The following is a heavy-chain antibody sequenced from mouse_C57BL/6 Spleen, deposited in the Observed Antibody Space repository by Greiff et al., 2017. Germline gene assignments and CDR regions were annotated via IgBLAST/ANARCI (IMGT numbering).Heavy chain of an antibody. J-gene: IGHJ1*03. Sequence: QVQLQQPGAELVKPGASVKMSCKASGYTFTSYWITWVKQRPGQGLEWIGDIYPGSGSTNYNEKFKSKATLTVDTSSSTAYMQLSSLTSEDSAVYYGARKRVYYGNYWYFDVWGTGTTVTVSS. CDR2: IYPGSGST. CDR1: GYTFTSYW. D-gene: IGHD2-1*01. CDR3: ARKRVYYGNYWYFDV. V-gene: IGHV1-55*01.